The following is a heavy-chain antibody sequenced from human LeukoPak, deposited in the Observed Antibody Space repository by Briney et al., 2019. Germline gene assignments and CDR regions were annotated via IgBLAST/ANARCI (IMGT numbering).Heavy chain of an antibody. CDR1: GGSISNYY. Sequence: SETLSLTCTVSGGSISNYYWSWIRQPPGKGLEYIGYIYYTGSTNYNPSLKSRVTISADTSKNQFSLILSSVTAADTAVYYCARRRGDYFFDYWGQGTLVTVSP. D-gene: IGHD2-21*02. CDR3: ARRRGDYFFDY. V-gene: IGHV4-59*08. J-gene: IGHJ4*02. CDR2: IYYTGST.